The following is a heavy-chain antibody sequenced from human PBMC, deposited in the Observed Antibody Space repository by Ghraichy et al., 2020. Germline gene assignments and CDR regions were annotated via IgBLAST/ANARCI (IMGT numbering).Heavy chain of an antibody. CDR3: ARDRNCSSTSCYRGAFDT. Sequence: SETLSLTCTVSGGSISSGGYYWSWIRQHPGKGLEWIGYIYYSGSTYYNPSLKSRVTISVDTSKNQFSLKLSSVTAADTAVYYCARDRNCSSTSCYRGAFDTWGQGTMVTVSS. CDR2: IYYSGST. V-gene: IGHV4-31*03. CDR1: GGSISSGGYY. D-gene: IGHD2-2*02. J-gene: IGHJ3*02.